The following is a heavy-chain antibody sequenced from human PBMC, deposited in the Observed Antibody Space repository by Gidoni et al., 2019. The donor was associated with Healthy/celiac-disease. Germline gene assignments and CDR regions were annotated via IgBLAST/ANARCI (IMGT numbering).Heavy chain of an antibody. CDR3: TRGASRHSGWYGPGRIFDY. V-gene: IGHV3-49*03. J-gene: IGHJ4*02. CDR2: IRSKAYGGTT. D-gene: IGHD6-19*01. CDR1: GFTFGDYA. Sequence: EVQLVESGGGLVQPGRSLRLSCTASGFTFGDYAMSWFRQAPGKGLGWVGFIRSKAYGGTTEYAASVKGRFTISRDDSKSIAYLQMNSLKTEDTAVYYCTRGASRHSGWYGPGRIFDYWGQGTLVTVSS.